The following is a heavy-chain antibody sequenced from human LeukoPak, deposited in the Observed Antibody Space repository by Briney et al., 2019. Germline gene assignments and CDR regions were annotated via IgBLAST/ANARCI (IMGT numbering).Heavy chain of an antibody. CDR2: IYTSGST. CDR3: ARGKDFWSGYYPDY. D-gene: IGHD3-3*01. J-gene: IGHJ4*02. Sequence: KPSETLSLTCTVSGGSISSGSYYWSWIRQPAGKGLEWIGRIYTSGSTNYNPSLKSRVTISVDTSKNQFSLKLSSVTAADTAVYYCARGKDFWSGYYPDYWGQGTLVTVSS. CDR1: GGSISSGSYY. V-gene: IGHV4-61*02.